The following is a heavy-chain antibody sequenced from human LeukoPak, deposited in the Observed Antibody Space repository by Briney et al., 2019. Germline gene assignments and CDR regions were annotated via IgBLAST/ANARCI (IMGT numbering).Heavy chain of an antibody. D-gene: IGHD6-13*01. CDR1: GFTLSSNY. J-gene: IGHJ4*02. CDR3: AREELTYSSSGWAIFDY. CDR2: IHSGGNT. V-gene: IGHV3-66*02. Sequence: GGSLRLSCAASGFTLSSNYMSWVRQAPGKGLDWVSVIHSGGNTYYADSVKGRFTISRDNSKNTLYLQMNSLRAEDTAVYYCAREELTYSSSGWAIFDYWGQGTLVTVSS.